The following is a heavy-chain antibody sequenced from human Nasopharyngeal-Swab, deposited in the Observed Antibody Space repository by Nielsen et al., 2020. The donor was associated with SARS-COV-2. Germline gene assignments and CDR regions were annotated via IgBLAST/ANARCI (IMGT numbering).Heavy chain of an antibody. CDR3: ARAEGYSYGPLIYYYYMDV. V-gene: IGHV3-30-3*01. J-gene: IGHJ6*03. D-gene: IGHD5-18*01. Sequence: VRQAPGKGQEWGAVISYDGSNKYYADSVKGRFTISRDNSKNTLYLQMNSLRAEDTAVYYCARAEGYSYGPLIYYYYMDVWGKGTTVTVSS. CDR2: ISYDGSNK.